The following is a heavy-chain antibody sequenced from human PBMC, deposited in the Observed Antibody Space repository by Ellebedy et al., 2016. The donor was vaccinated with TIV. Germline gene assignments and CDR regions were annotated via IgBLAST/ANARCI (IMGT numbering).Heavy chain of an antibody. J-gene: IGHJ3*02. CDR1: GFSVSSNY. CDR3: ARESKGPPHPFVYQISDTGGAFDI. CDR2: IYSGGST. V-gene: IGHV3-66*01. Sequence: GESLKISCAASGFSVSSNYMSWVRQAPGKGLEWVSVIYSGGSTHYADSVKGRFTISRDNSKNTVYLQMNSVRAEDTALYYCARESKGPPHPFVYQISDTGGAFDIWGQGTMVSVSS. D-gene: IGHD2-2*01.